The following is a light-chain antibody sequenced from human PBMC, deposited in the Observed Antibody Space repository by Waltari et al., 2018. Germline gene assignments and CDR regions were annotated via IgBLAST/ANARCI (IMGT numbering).Light chain of an antibody. CDR3: HQYNYWPPAYT. CDR2: DAK. Sequence: EVVLTQSPAALSVSPGDSATMSCRASANVGSSLAWYQQTPGQAPRLLVYDAKNRATDVPARFSGSGYGTQFTLTISSLQSEDFGVYYCHQYNYWPPAYTFGQGTKLEIK. CDR1: ANVGSS. J-gene: IGKJ2*01. V-gene: IGKV3-15*01.